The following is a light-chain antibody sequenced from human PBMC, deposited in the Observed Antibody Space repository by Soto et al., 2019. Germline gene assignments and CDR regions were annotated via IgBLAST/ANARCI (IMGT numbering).Light chain of an antibody. J-gene: IGKJ1*01. V-gene: IGKV4-1*01. CDR1: QSVLYSSNNKNY. CDR3: QQYYSTPQT. Sequence: DIVMTQSPDSLAVSLGERATINCKSSQSVLYSSNNKNYLAWYQQKTGQPPKLLNYWASTRESGVTDRFSGSGSGTEFTLTISSLQAEDVAVYYCQQYYSTPQTFGQGTKVEIK. CDR2: WAS.